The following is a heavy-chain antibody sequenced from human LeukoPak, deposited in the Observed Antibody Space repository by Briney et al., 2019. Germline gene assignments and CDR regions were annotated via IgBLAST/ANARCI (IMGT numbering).Heavy chain of an antibody. CDR3: ARWKMELQRNAFDF. CDR1: GFTFRTYW. V-gene: IGHV3-7*01. CDR2: INQDGSEE. J-gene: IGHJ3*01. D-gene: IGHD1-26*01. Sequence: GGSLRLSCAASGFTFRTYWMSWIRQAPGKGPEWVADINQDGSEEYYVQPVKGRFTVSRDNAQNAVFLQMANLRADDTAVYYCARWKMELQRNAFDFWDQGTVVTVSS.